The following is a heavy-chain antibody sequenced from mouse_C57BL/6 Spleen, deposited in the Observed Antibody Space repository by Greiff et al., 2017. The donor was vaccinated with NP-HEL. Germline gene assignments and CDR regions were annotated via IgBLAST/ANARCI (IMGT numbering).Heavy chain of an antibody. CDR2: IDPETGGT. CDR1: GYTFTDYE. V-gene: IGHV1-15*01. J-gene: IGHJ2*01. CDR3: TGEGKNWDGFFDY. D-gene: IGHD4-1*01. Sequence: QVQLQQSGAELVRPGASVTLSCKASGYTFTDYEMHWVKQTPVHGLEWIGAIDPETGGTAYNQKFKGKAILTVDKSSSTAYMELRSLTSEESAVYYGTGEGKNWDGFFDYWGQGTTLTVAA.